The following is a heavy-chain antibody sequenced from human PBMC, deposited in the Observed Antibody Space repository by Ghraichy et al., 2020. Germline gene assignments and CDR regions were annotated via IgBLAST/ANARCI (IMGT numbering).Heavy chain of an antibody. Sequence: ASVKVSCKASGYNFINYGFSWVRQALGRGLEWMGWISADNYRTDYAQRFQDRLTMTTDKSTATGHLELRSLTSDDTAVYYCARSVASRHWFDPWGQGTLVTVSS. CDR2: ISADNYRT. CDR1: GYNFINYG. V-gene: IGHV1-18*01. J-gene: IGHJ5*02. CDR3: ARSVASRHWFDP. D-gene: IGHD6-6*01.